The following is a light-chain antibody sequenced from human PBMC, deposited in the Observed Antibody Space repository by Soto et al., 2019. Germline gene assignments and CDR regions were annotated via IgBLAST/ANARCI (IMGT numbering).Light chain of an antibody. CDR2: EGN. V-gene: IGLV6-57*04. J-gene: IGLJ2*01. CDR3: QSYDSSTVV. Sequence: NFRLTQPHSVSESPGKTVTISCTRSSGSIASNYVQWYQQRPGSVPTTVIYEGNQRPSGVPDRFSGSTDGSSNSASLTISGLQTEDEADYYCQSYDSSTVVFGGGTKLTVL. CDR1: SGSIASNY.